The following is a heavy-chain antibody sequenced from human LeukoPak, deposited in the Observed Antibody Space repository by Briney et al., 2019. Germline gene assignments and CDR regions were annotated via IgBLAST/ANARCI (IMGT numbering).Heavy chain of an antibody. CDR3: ARDSEGEYYPY. CDR2: ISYDGSNK. CDR1: GFTFSSYA. J-gene: IGHJ4*02. V-gene: IGHV3-30-3*01. Sequence: GGSLRLSCAASGFTFSSYAMHWVRQAPGKGLEWVAVISYDGSNKYYADSVKGRFTISRDNSKNTLYPQMNSLRAEDTAVYYCARDSEGEYYPYWGQGTLVTVSS. D-gene: IGHD2/OR15-2a*01.